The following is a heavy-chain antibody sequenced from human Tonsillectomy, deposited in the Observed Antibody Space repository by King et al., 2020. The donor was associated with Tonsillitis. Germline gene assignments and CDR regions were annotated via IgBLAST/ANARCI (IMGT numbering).Heavy chain of an antibody. J-gene: IGHJ4*02. V-gene: IGHV3-30-3*01. CDR1: RFTFGSHA. CDR3: ARDRDDCSSTSCYATIDY. Sequence: VQLVESGGGVVQPGGSLRLSCAASRFTFGSHAMHWVRPAPGKGLEWVAVISYNGNNKYYADSVKGRFTISRDNSKNTLYLQMNSLRAEDTAMYYCARDRDDCSSTSCYATIDYWGQGTLVTVSS. D-gene: IGHD2-2*01. CDR2: ISYNGNNK.